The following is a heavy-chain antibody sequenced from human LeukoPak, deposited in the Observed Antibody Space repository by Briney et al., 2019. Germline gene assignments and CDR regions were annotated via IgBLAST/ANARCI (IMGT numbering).Heavy chain of an antibody. CDR3: AKDLRLGELSPSDY. J-gene: IGHJ4*02. V-gene: IGHV3-23*01. CDR2: ISGSGGST. Sequence: GGSLRLSCAASGFTFSSYAMSWVRQAPGKGLEWVSAISGSGGSTYYADSVKGRFTISRDNSKNTLYLQMNSLRAEDTAVYYCAKDLRLGELSPSDYWGQGTLVTVSS. CDR1: GFTFSSYA. D-gene: IGHD3-16*02.